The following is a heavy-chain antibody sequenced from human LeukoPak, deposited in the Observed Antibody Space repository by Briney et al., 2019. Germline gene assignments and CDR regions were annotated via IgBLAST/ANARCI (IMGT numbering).Heavy chain of an antibody. CDR3: ARIGELWVD. CDR1: GGSMSYYY. J-gene: IGHJ4*02. V-gene: IGHV4-59*01. D-gene: IGHD3-10*01. CDR2: FYYSGST. Sequence: SETLSLTCTVSGGSMSYYYWSWIRQPPGKGLEWIGYFYYSGSTNYNPSLKSRVTISLDMSKNQFSLKLSSATAADTAVYYCARIGELWVDWGQGTLVTVSS.